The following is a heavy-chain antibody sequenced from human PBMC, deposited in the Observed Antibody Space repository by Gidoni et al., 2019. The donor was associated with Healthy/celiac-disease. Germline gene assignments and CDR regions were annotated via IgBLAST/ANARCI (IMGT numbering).Heavy chain of an antibody. CDR1: GGSISSSSYY. J-gene: IGHJ4*02. CDR3: ARAVYSWNSPTGYYFDY. Sequence: QLQLQESGPGLVKPSETLSLTCTVSGGSISSSSYYWGWIRQPPGKGLEWIGSIYYSGSTYYNPSLKSRVTISVDTSKNQFSLKLSSVTAADTAVYYCARAVYSWNSPTGYYFDYWGQGTLVTVSS. D-gene: IGHD1-7*01. V-gene: IGHV4-39*01. CDR2: IYYSGST.